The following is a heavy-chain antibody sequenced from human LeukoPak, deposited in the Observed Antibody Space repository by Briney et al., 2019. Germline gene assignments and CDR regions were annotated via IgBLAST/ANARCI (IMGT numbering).Heavy chain of an antibody. CDR2: TYYRSKWYN. J-gene: IGHJ2*01. Sequence: SQTLSLTCAISGDSVSSNSAAWNWIRQSPSRGLEWLGRTYYRSKWYNDYAVSVKSRITINPDTSKNQFSLKLSSVTAADTAVYYCARGPRPHWYFDLWGRGTLVTVSS. CDR3: ARGPRPHWYFDL. CDR1: GDSVSSNSAA. V-gene: IGHV6-1*01.